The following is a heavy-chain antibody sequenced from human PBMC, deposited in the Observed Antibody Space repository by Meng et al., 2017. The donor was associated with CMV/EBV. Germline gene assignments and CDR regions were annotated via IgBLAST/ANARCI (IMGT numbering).Heavy chain of an antibody. CDR2: IIPILGIA. V-gene: IGHV1-69*02. Sequence: SVKVSCKASGGTFSSYTISWVRQAPGQGLEWMGRIIPILGIANYAQKFQGRVTITADKSTSTAYMELSSLRSEDTAVYYCASSSSAGYYYYYGMDVWGQGTTVTVSS. CDR3: ASSSSAGYYYYYGMDV. CDR1: GGTFSSYT. J-gene: IGHJ6*02. D-gene: IGHD6-6*01.